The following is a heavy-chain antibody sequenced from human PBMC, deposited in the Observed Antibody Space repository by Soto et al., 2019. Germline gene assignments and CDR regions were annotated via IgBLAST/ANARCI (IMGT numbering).Heavy chain of an antibody. Sequence: EVQLVESGGGLVQPGGSLRLSCAASGFTFSSYSMNWVRQAPGKGLEWVSYISSSSSTIYYADAVKGRFTISRDNAKHSLYLQMNSLRAEDTAVYYCARGLRRYWYFDLWGRCTLVTVCS. J-gene: IGHJ2*01. D-gene: IGHD5-12*01. CDR1: GFTFSSYS. V-gene: IGHV3-48*01. CDR3: ARGLRRYWYFDL. CDR2: ISSSSSTI.